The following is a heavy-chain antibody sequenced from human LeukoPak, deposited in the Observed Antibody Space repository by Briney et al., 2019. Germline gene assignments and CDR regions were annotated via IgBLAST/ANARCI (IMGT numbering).Heavy chain of an antibody. V-gene: IGHV3-23*01. D-gene: IGHD3-22*01. CDR1: GFTFSSYS. CDR3: AKVTPYSYDSSFDH. J-gene: IGHJ4*02. Sequence: GGSLRLSCAASGFTFSSYSVNWVRQAPGKGLEWVSGITGRSNSTYYADSVKGRFTISRDNSKNTLYLQMNSLRAEDTAVYYCAKVTPYSYDSSFDHWGQGTLVTVSS. CDR2: ITGRSNST.